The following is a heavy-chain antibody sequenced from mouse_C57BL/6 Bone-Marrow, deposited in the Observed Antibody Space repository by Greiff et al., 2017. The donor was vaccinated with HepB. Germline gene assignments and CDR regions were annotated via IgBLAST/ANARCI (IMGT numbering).Heavy chain of an antibody. CDR2: ISSGGSYT. CDR3: ARQGLPYFDY. J-gene: IGHJ2*01. D-gene: IGHD2-4*01. V-gene: IGHV5-6*01. CDR1: GFTFSSYG. Sequence: EVMLVESGGDLVKPGGSLKLSCAASGFTFSSYGMSWVRQTPDKRLEWVATISSGGSYTYYPDSVKGRFTISRDNAKNTLDLQMSSLKSEDTAMYYCARQGLPYFDYWGQGTTLTVSS.